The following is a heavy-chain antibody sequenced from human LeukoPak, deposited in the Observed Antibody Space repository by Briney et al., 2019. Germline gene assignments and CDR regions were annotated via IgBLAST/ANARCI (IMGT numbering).Heavy chain of an antibody. CDR3: AGDPPGTPVGFDV. CDR1: AGMFNTYA. CDR2: ITPLSATP. J-gene: IGHJ3*01. Sequence: GASVKVSCKASAGMFNTYAISWVRQAPGHGLEWMGRITPLSATPSQSQWIQGRVTITADVSTNTVYLDRSSLRSEDTALYFCAGDPPGTPVGFDVWGQGTMVTVSS. D-gene: IGHD3-10*01. V-gene: IGHV1-69*13.